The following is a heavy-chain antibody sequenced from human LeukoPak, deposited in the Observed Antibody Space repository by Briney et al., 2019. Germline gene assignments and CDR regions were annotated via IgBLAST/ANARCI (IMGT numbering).Heavy chain of an antibody. V-gene: IGHV4-4*07. CDR2: IYTSGST. CDR3: ANLTVGPVAAKGFDY. D-gene: IGHD6-19*01. J-gene: IGHJ4*02. Sequence: SETLSLTCTVSGGSISSYYWSWIRQPAGKGLEWIGRIYTSGSTNYNPSLKSRGTMSVDTSKNQFSLKLSSVTAADTAVYYCANLTVGPVAAKGFDYWGQGTLVTVSS. CDR1: GGSISSYY.